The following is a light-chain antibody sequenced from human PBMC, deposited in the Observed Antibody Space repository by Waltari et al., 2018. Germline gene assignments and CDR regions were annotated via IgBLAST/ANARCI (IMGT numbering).Light chain of an antibody. V-gene: IGLV2-14*01. CDR1: GSDGGGYDY. CDR2: DVN. J-gene: IGLJ1*01. Sequence: QSALTQPASVSGSPGQSITISCTGTGSDGGGYDYVPWYQRHPGKVPKVMIYDVNKRPSGVSDRFSGSKSGYTASLTISGLQAQDEADYYCSSYTSSRAIFVFGIGTKVTVL. CDR3: SSYTSSRAIFV.